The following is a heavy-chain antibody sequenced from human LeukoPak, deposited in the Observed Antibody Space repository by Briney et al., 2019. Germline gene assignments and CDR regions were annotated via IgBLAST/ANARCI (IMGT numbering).Heavy chain of an antibody. CDR3: ARVGDYGDYSNFDY. J-gene: IGHJ4*02. Sequence: GASVKVSCKASGYTFTGYYMHWVRQAPGQGLEWMGWINPNSGGTNYAQKFQGRVTMTRDTSISTAYMELSRLRSDDTAVYYCARVGDYGDYSNFDYWGQGTLVTVSS. CDR1: GYTFTGYY. V-gene: IGHV1-2*02. CDR2: INPNSGGT. D-gene: IGHD4-17*01.